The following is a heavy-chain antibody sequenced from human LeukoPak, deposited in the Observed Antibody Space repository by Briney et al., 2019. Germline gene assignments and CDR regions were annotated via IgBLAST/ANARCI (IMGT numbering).Heavy chain of an antibody. CDR3: ARGQVHDYVWGSYRYPFDY. CDR1: GYTFTSYG. V-gene: IGHV1-18*01. J-gene: IGHJ4*02. D-gene: IGHD3-16*02. CDR2: ISAYNGNT. Sequence: ASVKVSCKASGYTFTSYGISWVGQAPGQGLEWMGWISAYNGNTNYAQKLQGRVTMTTDTSTSTAYMELRSLRSDDTAVYYCARGQVHDYVWGSYRYPFDYWGQGTLVTVSS.